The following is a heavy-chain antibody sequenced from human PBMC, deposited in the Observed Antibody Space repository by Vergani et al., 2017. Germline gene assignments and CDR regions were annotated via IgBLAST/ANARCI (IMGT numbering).Heavy chain of an antibody. D-gene: IGHD5-18*01. V-gene: IGHV3-48*01. Sequence: EVQLVESGGGLVQPGGSLRLSCAASGLTFSSYSMNWVRQAPGKGLEWVSYISSSSSTIYYADSVKGRFTISGDNAKNSLYLQMNSLRAEDTAVYYCARDGIQLWSHSNYFDDWGQGTLVTVSS. CDR2: ISSSSSTI. CDR3: ARDGIQLWSHSNYFDD. J-gene: IGHJ4*02. CDR1: GLTFSSYS.